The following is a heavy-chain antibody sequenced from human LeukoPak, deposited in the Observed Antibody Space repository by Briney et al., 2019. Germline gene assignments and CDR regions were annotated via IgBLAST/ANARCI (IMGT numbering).Heavy chain of an antibody. CDR2: ISDSGST. V-gene: IGHV4-59*01. D-gene: IGHD4-17*01. Sequence: SVTLSLTCTVSGGSISSYYWSWIRQPPGKGLEWIAYISDSGSTNYNPSLKSRVTISVDTSKNQFSLKLSSVTAADTAVYYCARTTVTTYFDNWGQGTPVTVSS. CDR1: GGSISSYY. CDR3: ARTTVTTYFDN. J-gene: IGHJ4*02.